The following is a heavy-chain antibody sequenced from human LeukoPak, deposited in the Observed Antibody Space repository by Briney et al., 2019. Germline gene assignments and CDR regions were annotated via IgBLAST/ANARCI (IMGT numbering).Heavy chain of an antibody. CDR2: IYYSGST. D-gene: IGHD3-10*01. CDR3: ARAMVRGVRLFDN. CDR1: GGSISSGGYY. J-gene: IGHJ4*02. V-gene: IGHV4-31*03. Sequence: PSQTLSLTCTVSGGSISSGGYYWSWIRQHPGKGLEWIGYIYYSGSTYYNPSLKSRVTISVDTSKNQFSLKLSSVTAADTAVYYCARAMVRGVRLFDNWGQGALVTVSS.